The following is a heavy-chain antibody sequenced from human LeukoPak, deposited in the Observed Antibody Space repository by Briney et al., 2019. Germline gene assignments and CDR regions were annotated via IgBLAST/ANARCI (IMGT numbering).Heavy chain of an antibody. J-gene: IGHJ4*02. CDR2: ISSGSNNI. CDR1: GFSFSNYD. D-gene: IGHD5-24*01. CDR3: ARHNYHERGAIDY. V-gene: IGHV3-48*01. Sequence: PGGSLRLSCAASGFSFSNYDMNWVRQAPGKGLEWISYISSGSNNIYYADSVKGRFAVSRDNAKNSLFLQMNSLRADDTGVYYCARHNYHERGAIDYWGQGTLVTVSS.